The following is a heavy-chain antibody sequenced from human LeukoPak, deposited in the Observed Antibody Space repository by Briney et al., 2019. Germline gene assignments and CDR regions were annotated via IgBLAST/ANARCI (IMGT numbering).Heavy chain of an antibody. Sequence: GGSLRLSWAATVFTFSSYRVNWVRQAPWKGLEWVSYISSSSSTIYYADSVKGRFTISRDNAKNSLYLQMNSLRAGDTAVYYCARVMYWGYSYGLNVDYWGQGTLVTVSS. J-gene: IGHJ4*02. CDR2: ISSSSSTI. V-gene: IGHV3-48*01. D-gene: IGHD5-18*01. CDR1: VFTFSSYR. CDR3: ARVMYWGYSYGLNVDY.